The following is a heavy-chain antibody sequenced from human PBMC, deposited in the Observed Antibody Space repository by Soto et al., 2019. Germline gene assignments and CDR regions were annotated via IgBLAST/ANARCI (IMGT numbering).Heavy chain of an antibody. CDR1: GFTFNIYA. J-gene: IGHJ4*02. V-gene: IGHV3-23*01. CDR3: AKDRYLDHDSRGYLVDN. D-gene: IGHD3-22*01. CDR2: ISRYGDFT. Sequence: EVQLLESGGDLIQPGGSLRLSCAASGFTFNIYAMTWVRQAPGKGLEWVSAISRYGDFTYYADSVEGRFTISRDNSKNTLYLQMNSLRAEDTAVYYCAKDRYLDHDSRGYLVDNWGQGTLVTVSS.